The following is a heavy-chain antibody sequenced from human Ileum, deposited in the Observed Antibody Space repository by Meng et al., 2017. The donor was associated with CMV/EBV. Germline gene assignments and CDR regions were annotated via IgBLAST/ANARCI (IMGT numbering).Heavy chain of an antibody. V-gene: IGHV3-11*05. CDR3: ARGIGSYNTAWYASDY. Sequence: VVLVGSRGGLVRAGGSGGFSGEACGLTLGYEDIRWSRRAPGKGLECVSYISVHGGYTNYADYVKSRFTISRDNAQISLYLQMNNLRAEDTAVYYCARGIGSYNTAWYASDYWGQGTLVTVSS. CDR2: ISVHGGYT. CDR1: GLTLGYED. J-gene: IGHJ4*02. D-gene: IGHD3-9*01.